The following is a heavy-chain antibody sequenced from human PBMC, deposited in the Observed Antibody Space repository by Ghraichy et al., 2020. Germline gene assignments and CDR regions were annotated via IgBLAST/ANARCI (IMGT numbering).Heavy chain of an antibody. D-gene: IGHD3-22*01. V-gene: IGHV3-23*01. CDR1: GFTFSSYA. CDR3: AKDVYYYDSFPGAFGI. J-gene: IGHJ3*02. CDR2: ISGSGGST. Sequence: GGSLRLSCVASGFTFSSYAMSWVRQAPGKGLEWVSDISGSGGSTYYADPVKGRFTISRDNSKNTLYLQMNSLRAEDTAVYYCAKDVYYYDSFPGAFGIWGQGTMGTVSS.